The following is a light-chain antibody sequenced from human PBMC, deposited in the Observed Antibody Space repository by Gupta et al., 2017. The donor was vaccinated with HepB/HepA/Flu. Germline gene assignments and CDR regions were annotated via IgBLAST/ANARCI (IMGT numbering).Light chain of an antibody. CDR3: CSYVFGNTYV. CDR2: EVT. J-gene: IGLJ1*01. CDR1: NSDVGTYTL. Sequence: ALPRPAPFPGSLGRSITISCTGTNSDVGTYTLASWYQQRPGKAPKLMIFEVTQRPSGVSYRFSGSKSGNTASLTISGLQDEDEADYYCCSYVFGNTYVFGTGTKVTVL. V-gene: IGLV2-23*02.